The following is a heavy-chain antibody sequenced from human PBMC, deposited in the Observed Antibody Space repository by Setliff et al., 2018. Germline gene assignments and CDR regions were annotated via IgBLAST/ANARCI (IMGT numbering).Heavy chain of an antibody. D-gene: IGHD3-3*01. V-gene: IGHV3-30*04. CDR2: ISYDGSNK. J-gene: IGHJ4*02. Sequence: GESLKISCAASGFTFSSYAMHWVRQAPGKGLEWVAVISYDGSNKYYADSVKGRFTISRDNSKNTLYLQMNSLRAEDTAVYYCARDPPYYDFWSGYSFDYWGQGTLVTVSS. CDR3: ARDPPYYDFWSGYSFDY. CDR1: GFTFSSYA.